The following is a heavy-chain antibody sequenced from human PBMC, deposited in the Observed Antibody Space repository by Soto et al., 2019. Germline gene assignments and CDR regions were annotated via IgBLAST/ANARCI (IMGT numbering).Heavy chain of an antibody. Sequence: SETLSLTCAVYGGSFSGYYWSWIRQPPGKGLEWIGEINHSGSTNYNPSLKSRVTISVDTSRNQFSLKLSSVTAADTAVYYCARVLYSSSSRDWFDPWGQGTLVTVSS. D-gene: IGHD6-6*01. V-gene: IGHV4-34*01. J-gene: IGHJ5*02. CDR1: GGSFSGYY. CDR2: INHSGST. CDR3: ARVLYSSSSRDWFDP.